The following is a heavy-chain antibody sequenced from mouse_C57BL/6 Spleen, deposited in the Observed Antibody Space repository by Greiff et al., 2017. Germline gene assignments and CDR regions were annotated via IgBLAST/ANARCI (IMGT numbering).Heavy chain of an antibody. CDR3: SRKTKIRPYYFDD. Sequence: VQLQQSVAELVRPGASVKLSCKASGYNITNSCMHWVKQRPGQGLEWIGRIDPSNGNTKYAPKFQGKATLTADTSSNTAYLQLSSLTSEDSATYYWSRKTKIRPYYFDDWGKGTTLTGSS. CDR2: IDPSNGNT. J-gene: IGHJ2*01. V-gene: IGHV14-3*01. CDR1: GYNITNSC. D-gene: IGHD1-3*01.